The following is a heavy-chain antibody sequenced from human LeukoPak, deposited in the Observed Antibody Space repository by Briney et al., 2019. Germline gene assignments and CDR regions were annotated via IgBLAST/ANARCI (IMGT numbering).Heavy chain of an antibody. Sequence: GASLEISYEGSGTSFTSYWIGWGRRGPGKGEGWRGIIYPGASDTRYSPSFQGQVTISADKSISTAYLQWSSLKASDTAMYYCARQGVGSSGYYYDYWGQGTLVTVSS. CDR3: ARQGVGSSGYYYDY. CDR1: GTSFTSYW. J-gene: IGHJ4*02. D-gene: IGHD3-22*01. V-gene: IGHV5-51*01. CDR2: IYPGASDT.